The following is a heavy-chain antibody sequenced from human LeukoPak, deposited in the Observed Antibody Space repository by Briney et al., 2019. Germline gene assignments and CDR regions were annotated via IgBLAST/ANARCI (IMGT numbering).Heavy chain of an antibody. Sequence: GGSLRLSCAASGFTFSNYWMYWVRQAPGKGLVWVSRINSDGTSTNYADSVKGRFTISRDNAKNTLYLQMNSLRADDTAVYFCARNRPAGYDYDYGFELQHWGQGTLVTVSS. V-gene: IGHV3-74*01. J-gene: IGHJ1*01. CDR2: INSDGTST. D-gene: IGHD4/OR15-4a*01. CDR3: ARNRPAGYDYDYGFELQH. CDR1: GFTFSNYW.